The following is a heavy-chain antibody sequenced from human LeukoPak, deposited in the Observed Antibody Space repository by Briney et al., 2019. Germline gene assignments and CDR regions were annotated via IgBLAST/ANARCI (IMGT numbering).Heavy chain of an antibody. CDR3: ATFHYGSGSYRWNTFDY. CDR2: FDPEDGET. CDR1: GYTLTELS. Sequence: SXKXSCKVSGYTLTELSMHWVRQAPGKGLEWMGGFDPEDGETIYAQKFQGRVTMTEDTSTDTAYMELSSLRSEDTAVYYCATFHYGSGSYRWNTFDYWGQGTLVTVSS. J-gene: IGHJ4*02. V-gene: IGHV1-24*01. D-gene: IGHD3-10*01.